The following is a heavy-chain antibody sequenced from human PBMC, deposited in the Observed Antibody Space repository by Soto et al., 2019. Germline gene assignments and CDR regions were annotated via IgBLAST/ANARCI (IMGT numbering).Heavy chain of an antibody. CDR1: GGSIGSGGYY. Sequence: QVQLQESGPGLVKPSQTLSLTCTVSGGSIGSGGYYWSWIRQHPGKGLEWIGYIYYSGSTYYNPSLKSRVTISVDTSKNQFSLKLSSVTAADTAVYYCARDRPGELPFYFDYWGQGTLVTVSS. CDR2: IYYSGST. CDR3: ARDRPGELPFYFDY. J-gene: IGHJ4*02. D-gene: IGHD3-16*02. V-gene: IGHV4-31*03.